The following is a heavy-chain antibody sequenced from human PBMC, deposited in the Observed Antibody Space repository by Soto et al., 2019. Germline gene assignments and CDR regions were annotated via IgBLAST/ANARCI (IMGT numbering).Heavy chain of an antibody. CDR2: IYYSGNT. CDR3: AGVPRELEPTVCFAP. CDR1: GGSVSSGDYY. J-gene: IGHJ5*02. Sequence: QVQLQESGPGLVKPSETLSLTCTVSGGSVSSGDYYWSWIRQPPGNGLECIGYIYYSGNTYYNPSLDSRVTTSLATSTTQSSLKLSSVTAADTAVYYCAGVPRELEPTVCFAPWGQGTLVTVSS. D-gene: IGHD1-1*01. V-gene: IGHV4-30-4*01.